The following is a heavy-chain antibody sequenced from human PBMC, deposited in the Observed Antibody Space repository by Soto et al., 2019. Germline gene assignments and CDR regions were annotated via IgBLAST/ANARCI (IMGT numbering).Heavy chain of an antibody. Sequence: QLQLQESGPGLVKPSETLSLTCTVSGGSISSSNYYWGWIRQPPGKGLEWIGIIHYSGSTQYNPSLKSRVTIPVDTSKNQFSLKLTSVTAADTAVYYCARGRNYWGQGTLVTVSS. J-gene: IGHJ4*02. CDR2: IHYSGST. CDR3: ARGRNY. V-gene: IGHV4-39*01. CDR1: GGSISSSNYY.